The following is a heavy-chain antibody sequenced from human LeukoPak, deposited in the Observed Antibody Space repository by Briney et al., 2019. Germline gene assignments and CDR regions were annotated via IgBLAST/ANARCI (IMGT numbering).Heavy chain of an antibody. CDR3: ARDNGAAAPFDY. Sequence: GGSLRLSCAASGFSFSDFARHWVRQAPGKGLEWVAVISYDGSNKYYADSVKGRFTISRDNSKNTLYLQMNSLRAEDTAVYYCARDNGAAAPFDYWGQGTLVTVSS. J-gene: IGHJ4*02. D-gene: IGHD6-13*01. V-gene: IGHV3-30-3*01. CDR2: ISYDGSNK. CDR1: GFSFSDFA.